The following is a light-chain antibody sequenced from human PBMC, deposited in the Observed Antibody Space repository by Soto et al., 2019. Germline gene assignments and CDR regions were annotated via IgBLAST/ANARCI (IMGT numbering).Light chain of an antibody. V-gene: IGLV1-47*01. CDR1: SSNIGSNY. Sequence: QSVLTQPPSASGTPGQRVTISCSGSSSNIGSNYLYWYQQFTGAAPKLLIYRNNQRPSGVPDRFSGSKSGTSASLAISGLRSEDEADYYCSSYTTNITPVVFGGGTKLTVL. CDR3: SSYTTNITPVV. CDR2: RNN. J-gene: IGLJ2*01.